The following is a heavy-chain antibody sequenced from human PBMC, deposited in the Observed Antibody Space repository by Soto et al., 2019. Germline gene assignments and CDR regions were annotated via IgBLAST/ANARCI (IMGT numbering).Heavy chain of an antibody. V-gene: IGHV3-21*01. CDR1: GFTFGSYS. Sequence: XGSRRLACPASGFTFGSYSMNWVRQAPGKGLEWVSSISSSSSYIYYADSVKGRFTISRDNAKNSLYLQMNSLRAEDTAVYYCARVGSSSGFYFDYWGQGTLVTVSS. CDR2: ISSSSSYI. J-gene: IGHJ4*02. CDR3: ARVGSSSGFYFDY. D-gene: IGHD6-6*01.